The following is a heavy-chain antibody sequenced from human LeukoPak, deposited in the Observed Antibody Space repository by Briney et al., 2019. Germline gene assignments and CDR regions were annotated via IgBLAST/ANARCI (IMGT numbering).Heavy chain of an antibody. CDR2: INAGNGNT. CDR3: ARDPGIAAAGSFDY. J-gene: IGHJ4*02. Sequence: ASVKVSCKASGYTFTSYAMHWVRQAPGQRLEWMGWINAGNGNTKYSQEFQGRVTMTTDTSTSTAYMELRSLRSDDTAVYYCARDPGIAAAGSFDYWGQGTLVTVSS. CDR1: GYTFTSYA. V-gene: IGHV1-3*01. D-gene: IGHD6-13*01.